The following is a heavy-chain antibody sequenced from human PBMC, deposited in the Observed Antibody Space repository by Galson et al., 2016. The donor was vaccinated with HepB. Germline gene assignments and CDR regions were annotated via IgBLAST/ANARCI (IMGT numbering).Heavy chain of an antibody. V-gene: IGHV4-39*07. CDR1: GGSISSTLHH. J-gene: IGHJ4*02. D-gene: IGHD5-12*01. CDR2: IYYRGTT. CDR3: ARAPNYSGYEFDY. Sequence: SETLSLTCSVSGGSISSTLHHWGWIRQPPGKGLEWIGSIYYRGTTYYNPSLRSRVTISIDTSKNQYSLELKSMIAADTAVYYCARAPNYSGYEFDYWGRGTLVTVSS.